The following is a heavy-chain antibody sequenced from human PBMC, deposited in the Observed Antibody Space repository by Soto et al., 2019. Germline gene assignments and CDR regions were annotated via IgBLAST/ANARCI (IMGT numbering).Heavy chain of an antibody. Sequence: KTSETLSLTCAVSGGSISSSNWWSWVRQPPGKGLEWIGEIYHSGSTYYNPSLKSRVTISVDRSKNQFSLKLSSVTAADTAVYYCARGSAHFCTNGVCYTGYYYYGMDVWGQGTTVTVYS. V-gene: IGHV4-4*02. J-gene: IGHJ6*02. CDR1: GGSISSSNW. CDR3: ARGSAHFCTNGVCYTGYYYYGMDV. D-gene: IGHD2-8*01. CDR2: IYHSGST.